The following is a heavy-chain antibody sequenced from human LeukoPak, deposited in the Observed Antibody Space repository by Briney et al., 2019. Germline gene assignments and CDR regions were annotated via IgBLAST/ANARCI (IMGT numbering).Heavy chain of an antibody. Sequence: GGSLRLFRAASGFTFSSYAMSWVRQAPGKGLEWVSAISGSGGSTYYADSVKGRFTISRDNSKNTLYLQMNSLRAEDTAVYYCAKVVLYSLEPNYFDYWGQGTLVTVSS. J-gene: IGHJ4*02. V-gene: IGHV3-23*01. CDR1: GFTFSSYA. CDR2: ISGSGGST. D-gene: IGHD2-15*01. CDR3: AKVVLYSLEPNYFDY.